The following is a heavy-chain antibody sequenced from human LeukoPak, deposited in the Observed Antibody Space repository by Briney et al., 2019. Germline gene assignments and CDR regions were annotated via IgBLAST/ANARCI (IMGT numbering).Heavy chain of an antibody. J-gene: IGHJ4*02. Sequence: GGSLRLSCAASGFTLSRHTMTWVRQAPGKGLEWVSSISSSSSYIYYADSVKGRFTISRVNAKNSLYLQMNSLRAEDTAVYYCARDRWELGPGARRGYFDYWGQGTLVTVSS. CDR3: ARDRWELGPGARRGYFDY. CDR1: GFTLSRHT. CDR2: ISSSSSYI. V-gene: IGHV3-21*01. D-gene: IGHD1-26*01.